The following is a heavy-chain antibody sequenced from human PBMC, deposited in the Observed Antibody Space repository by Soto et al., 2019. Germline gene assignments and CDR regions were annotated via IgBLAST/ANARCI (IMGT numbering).Heavy chain of an antibody. J-gene: IGHJ1*01. V-gene: IGHV1-46*01. CDR2: VNPSGGSA. D-gene: IGHD2-15*01. CDR1: GYIFTAYS. CDR3: AREENCRGGTCSSEYFHH. Sequence: QVQLVQSGAEVKKPGASVKVSCKTSGYIFTAYSMHWVRQAPGQGLEWMGVVNPSGGSAHYAQSFEGSVTLTRDTSTSTFYMELSSLRSEDTAVYYCAREENCRGGTCSSEYFHHWGQGTLVTDSS.